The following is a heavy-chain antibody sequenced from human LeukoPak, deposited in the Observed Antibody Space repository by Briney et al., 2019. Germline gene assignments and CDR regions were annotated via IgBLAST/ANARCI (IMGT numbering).Heavy chain of an antibody. V-gene: IGHV3-7*01. CDR2: IKTDGYDK. CDR1: GFTFSSYW. CDR3: ARDQYYGSGSYLSY. Sequence: GGSLRLSCAASGFTFSSYWMAWVRQAPGKGLEWVANIKTDGYDKYYVDSLKGRFTISRDNAENSLYLQMDSLRAEDTAVYYCARDQYYGSGSYLSYWGQGTLVTVSS. J-gene: IGHJ4*02. D-gene: IGHD3-10*01.